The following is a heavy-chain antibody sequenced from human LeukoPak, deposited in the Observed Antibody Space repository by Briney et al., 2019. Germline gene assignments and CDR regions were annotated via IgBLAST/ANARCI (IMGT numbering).Heavy chain of an antibody. D-gene: IGHD5-24*01. Sequence: GETLRLSCIASEFTVSSNYMSWVRQAPGKGLEWVSLIASSGRNTYYTDSVRGRFTISRDNSKKTLSLQMNSLRVEDTAIYYCAKDIQLSAWGLGTMVTV. CDR1: EFTVSSNY. CDR3: AKDIQLSA. CDR2: IASSGRNT. V-gene: IGHV3-23*01. J-gene: IGHJ3*01.